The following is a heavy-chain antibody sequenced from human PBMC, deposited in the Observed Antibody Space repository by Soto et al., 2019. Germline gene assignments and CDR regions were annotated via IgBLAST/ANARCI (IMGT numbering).Heavy chain of an antibody. D-gene: IGHD3-10*01. Sequence: PSETLSLTCTVSGGSITSYYWSWIRQPPGKGLERIGYIYYSGSTNYNPSLKSRDTISVDTSKNQFSLKLNSMTAADTAVYYCARHNYGSGSTYFDYWGQGTLVTVS. V-gene: IGHV4-59*08. CDR2: IYYSGST. J-gene: IGHJ4*02. CDR3: ARHNYGSGSTYFDY. CDR1: GGSITSYY.